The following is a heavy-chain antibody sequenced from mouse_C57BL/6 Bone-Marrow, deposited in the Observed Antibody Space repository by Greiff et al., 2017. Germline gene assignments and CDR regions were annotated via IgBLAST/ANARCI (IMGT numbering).Heavy chain of an antibody. V-gene: IGHV1-59*01. CDR1: GYTFTSYW. Sequence: QVQLKQPGAELVKPGASVKLSCKASGYTFTSYWMHWVKQRPGQGLEWIGVIDPSYSYTNYNQKFKGKATLTVDTSSSTAYMQLSSLTSEDSAVYYCARWDYYGSSGVAYWGQGTLVTVSA. CDR2: IDPSYSYT. J-gene: IGHJ3*01. D-gene: IGHD1-1*01. CDR3: ARWDYYGSSGVAY.